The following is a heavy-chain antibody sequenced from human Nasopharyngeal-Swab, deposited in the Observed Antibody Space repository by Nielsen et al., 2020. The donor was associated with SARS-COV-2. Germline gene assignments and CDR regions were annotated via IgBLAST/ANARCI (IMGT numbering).Heavy chain of an antibody. V-gene: IGHV3-23*01. Sequence: GESLKISCAASGFAFSSYAMSWVRQTPGKGLEWVSSFSGSSGKTYYADYVKGRFTISRDTSKNTLYLQMNSLRADGTAVYYCAKDGGGWYTSGWYYFDYWGQGTLVTVSS. CDR2: FSGSSGKT. D-gene: IGHD6-19*01. J-gene: IGHJ4*02. CDR1: GFAFSSYA. CDR3: AKDGGGWYTSGWYYFDY.